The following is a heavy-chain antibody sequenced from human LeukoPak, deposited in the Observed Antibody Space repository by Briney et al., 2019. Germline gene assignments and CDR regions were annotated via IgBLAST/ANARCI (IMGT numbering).Heavy chain of an antibody. J-gene: IGHJ4*02. D-gene: IGHD4-11*01. CDR1: GGSFSGYY. V-gene: IGHV4-34*01. Sequence: SETLSLTCAVYGGSFSGYYWSWIRQPPGKGLEWIGEINHSGSTNYNPSLKSRVTISVDTSKNQFSLKLSSVTAADTAVYYCAKTHSHFPPYFDYWGQGTLVIVSS. CDR3: AKTHSHFPPYFDY. CDR2: INHSGST.